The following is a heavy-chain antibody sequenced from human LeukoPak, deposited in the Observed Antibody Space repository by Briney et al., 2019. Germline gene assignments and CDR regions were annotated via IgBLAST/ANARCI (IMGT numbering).Heavy chain of an antibody. J-gene: IGHJ3*02. Sequence: PGGSLRLSCAASGFTFSTYTMNWVRQAPGKGLEWVSSISSIGSTIYYADSVKGRFTISRDNAKNSLYLQMNSLRAEDTAVYYCARDLNDYGDFGAFDIWGQGTMVTVSS. D-gene: IGHD4-17*01. CDR2: ISSIGSTI. CDR3: ARDLNDYGDFGAFDI. V-gene: IGHV3-48*01. CDR1: GFTFSTYT.